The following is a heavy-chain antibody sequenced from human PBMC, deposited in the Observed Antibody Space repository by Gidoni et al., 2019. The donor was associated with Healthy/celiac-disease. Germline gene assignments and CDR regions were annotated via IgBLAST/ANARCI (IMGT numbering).Heavy chain of an antibody. V-gene: IGHV4-4*02. Sequence: QVQLQESAPGLVKPSGTRSLTCAAPGGPISSSNWWSWVRQPPGKGLEWIGEIYHSGSTNYNPSLKSRVTISVDKSKNQFSLKLSSVTAADTAVYYCARVITIFVRGWFDPWGQGTLVTVSS. CDR1: GGPISSSNW. J-gene: IGHJ5*02. CDR3: ARVITIFVRGWFDP. D-gene: IGHD3-3*01. CDR2: IYHSGST.